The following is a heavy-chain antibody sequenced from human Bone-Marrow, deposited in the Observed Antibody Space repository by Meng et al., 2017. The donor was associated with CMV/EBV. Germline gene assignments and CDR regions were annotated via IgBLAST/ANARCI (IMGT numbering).Heavy chain of an antibody. CDR1: GGSISSYY. Sequence: QGQLKESGPGLVKPSEPLSLTCTVSGGSISSYYWSWIRQPAGKGLEWIGRIYTSGSTNYNPSLKSRVTMSVDTSKNQFSLKLSSVTAADTAVYYCARAMVRGVQRYFDYWGQGTLVTVSS. CDR3: ARAMVRGVQRYFDY. D-gene: IGHD3-10*01. CDR2: IYTSGST. V-gene: IGHV4-4*07. J-gene: IGHJ4*02.